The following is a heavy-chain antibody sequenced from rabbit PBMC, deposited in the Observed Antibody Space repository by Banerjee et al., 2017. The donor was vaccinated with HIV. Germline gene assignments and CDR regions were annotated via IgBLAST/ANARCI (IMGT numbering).Heavy chain of an antibody. CDR3: ARRAGYPLYAYNL. CDR2: IDAGDSGST. D-gene: IGHD6-1*01. J-gene: IGHJ4*01. V-gene: IGHV1S40*01. Sequence: QSLEESGGDLVQPGASMTVTCTASAFSFSSSYWICWVRQAPGKGLEWVACIDAGDSGSTYYASWAKGRFTISKTSSTTVTLEMTSVTAADTATYFCARRAGYPLYAYNLWGPGTLVTVS. CDR1: AFSFSSSYW.